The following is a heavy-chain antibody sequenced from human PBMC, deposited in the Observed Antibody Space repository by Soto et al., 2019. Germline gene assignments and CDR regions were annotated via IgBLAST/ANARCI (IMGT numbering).Heavy chain of an antibody. V-gene: IGHV1-2*02. CDR2: INPNNGAT. Sequence: QVQLVQSGAEVKKPGASVKVSCKAPRYIFTAYFMHWVRQDPGQGLEWMGWINPNNGATHYGLSFQGRVTMTRDTSIRTAYRELSSRRSDDTAVYYCASHDPGARFDPWGQGTLVIVSS. CDR3: ASHDPGARFDP. J-gene: IGHJ5*02. D-gene: IGHD1-1*01. CDR1: RYIFTAYF.